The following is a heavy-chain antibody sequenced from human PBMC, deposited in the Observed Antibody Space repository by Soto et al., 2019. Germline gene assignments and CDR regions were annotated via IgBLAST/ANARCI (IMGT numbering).Heavy chain of an antibody. CDR3: DRGNTVNSFDY. CDR1: GGSISSGGYS. J-gene: IGHJ4*02. CDR2: IYHSGST. Sequence: SETLSLTCAVSGGSISSGGYSWSWIRQPPGKGLEWIGYIYHSGSTYYNPSLKSRVTISVDRSKNQFSLKLSSVTAADTAVYYRDRGNTVNSFDYWGQGTLVPVSS. D-gene: IGHD4-17*01. V-gene: IGHV4-30-2*01.